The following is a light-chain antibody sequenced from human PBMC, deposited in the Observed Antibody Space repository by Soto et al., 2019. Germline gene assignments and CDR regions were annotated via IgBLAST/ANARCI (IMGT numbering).Light chain of an antibody. V-gene: IGKV3D-20*02. J-gene: IGKJ2*01. CDR2: AAS. Sequence: EIVLTQSPGTLSLSPGERATLSCRASASLSTNSLAWYQQKPGQPPRLLIYAASTRHTDIPDRFTGSGSGTDFALTISRLKPEDFAIYYCQQRSYWPQYTFGQGTKLEI. CDR1: ASLSTNS. CDR3: QQRSYWPQYT.